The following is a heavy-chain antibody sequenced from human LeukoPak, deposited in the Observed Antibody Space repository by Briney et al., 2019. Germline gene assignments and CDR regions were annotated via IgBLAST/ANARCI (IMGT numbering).Heavy chain of an antibody. CDR2: INPNSGGT. D-gene: IGHD7-27*01. Sequence: ASVKVSCKASGYTFTGYYMHWVRQAPGQGLEWMVWINPNSGGTNYAQKFQGRVTMTRDTSSSKAYMELSRLRSDDTAVYYCARDALRNRHWGAWFDPWGQGTLVTVSS. CDR1: GYTFTGYY. CDR3: ARDALRNRHWGAWFDP. J-gene: IGHJ5*02. V-gene: IGHV1-2*02.